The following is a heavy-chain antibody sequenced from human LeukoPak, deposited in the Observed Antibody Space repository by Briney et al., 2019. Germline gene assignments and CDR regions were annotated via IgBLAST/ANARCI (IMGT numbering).Heavy chain of an antibody. CDR3: ARHLRATYYYYYYGMDV. CDR1: GYTFTSYG. D-gene: IGHD1-26*01. V-gene: IGHV1-18*01. Sequence: GASVKVSCKASGYTFTSYGISWVRQAPGQGLEWMGWISAYDGNTNYAQKLQGRVTMTTDTSTSTAYMELRSLRSDDTAVYYCARHLRATYYYYYYGMDVWGQGTTVTVSS. J-gene: IGHJ6*02. CDR2: ISAYDGNT.